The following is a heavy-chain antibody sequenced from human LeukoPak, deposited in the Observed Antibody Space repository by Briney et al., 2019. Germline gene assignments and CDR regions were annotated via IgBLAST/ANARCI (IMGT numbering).Heavy chain of an antibody. V-gene: IGHV3-74*01. CDR1: GFTFSSYW. Sequence: GGSLRLSCAASGFTFSSYWMHWVRQAPGKGLVWVSRINSDGSSTSYADSVKGRFTISRDNAKNTLYLQMNSLRAEDTAVYYCARGLLHSEGYYYYGMDVWGQGTTVTVSS. CDR3: ARGLLHSEGYYYYGMDV. J-gene: IGHJ6*02. D-gene: IGHD1-26*01. CDR2: INSDGSST.